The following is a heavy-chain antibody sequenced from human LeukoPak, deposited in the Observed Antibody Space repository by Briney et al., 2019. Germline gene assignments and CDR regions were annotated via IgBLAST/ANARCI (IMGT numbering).Heavy chain of an antibody. CDR1: GGSINSYY. V-gene: IGHV4-59*01. J-gene: IGHJ2*01. CDR3: ARTAMVPAAMHTWCFDL. D-gene: IGHD2-2*01. Sequence: SETLSLTCTVSGGSINSYYWSWIRQPPGKGLECIGYIYYSGSTNYNPSLKSRITISVDTSKNQFSLKLSSVTAADTAMYYCARTAMVPAAMHTWCFDLWGRGTLVTVSS. CDR2: IYYSGST.